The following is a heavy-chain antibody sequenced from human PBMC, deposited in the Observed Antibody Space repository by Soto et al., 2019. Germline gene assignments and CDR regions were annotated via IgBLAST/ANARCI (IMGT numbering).Heavy chain of an antibody. CDR2: INHSVST. J-gene: IGHJ3*02. Sequence: SETLSLTCAVYGGSFSGYYWSWIRQPPGKGLEWIGEINHSVSTNYNPSLKSRVTISVDTFKNQFSLKLSPVTAADSAVYYCASEVTIFKDDAFDIWGQGTMVTVSS. CDR1: GGSFSGYY. V-gene: IGHV4-34*01. D-gene: IGHD3-3*01. CDR3: ASEVTIFKDDAFDI.